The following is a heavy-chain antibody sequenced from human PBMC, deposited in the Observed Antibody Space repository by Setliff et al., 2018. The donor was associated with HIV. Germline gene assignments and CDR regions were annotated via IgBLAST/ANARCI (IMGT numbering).Heavy chain of an antibody. J-gene: IGHJ4*02. D-gene: IGHD2-8*01. Sequence: GASVKVSCKISGDTFTGHAIVWGRQAPGQGLEWIGGIIPITGTIPFAQKFQDRITVTKDESTGTVYMELSSLRAEDTAVYYCARKAGYCPHGGCWSPLDYWGQGTLVTVSS. V-gene: IGHV1-69*05. CDR1: GDTFTGHA. CDR3: ARKAGYCPHGGCWSPLDY. CDR2: IIPITGTI.